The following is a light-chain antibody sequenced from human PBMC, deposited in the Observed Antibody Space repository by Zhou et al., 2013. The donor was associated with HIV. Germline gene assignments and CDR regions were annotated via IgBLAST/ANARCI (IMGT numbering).Light chain of an antibody. CDR3: QQYGTSPRT. J-gene: IGKJ1*01. CDR2: GAS. CDR1: QSVVSAY. V-gene: IGKV3-20*01. Sequence: ETVLTQSPGTLSLSPGERATLSCRASQSVVSAYLAWYQHKPGQAPRLLIFGASTRATGVPDRFSGSGSGTDFILTISRLEPEDFAVYYCQQYGTSPRTYGQGTKVEFK.